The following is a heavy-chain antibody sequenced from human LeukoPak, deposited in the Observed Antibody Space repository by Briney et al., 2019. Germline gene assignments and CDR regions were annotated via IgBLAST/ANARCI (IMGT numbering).Heavy chain of an antibody. CDR1: GYTFTGYY. CDR2: IIPIFGTA. D-gene: IGHD1-26*01. J-gene: IGHJ4*02. CDR3: AGGPNDVLSGSYYYFDY. Sequence: GASVKVSCKASGYTFTGYYMHWVRQAPGQGLEWMGGIIPIFGTANYAQKFQGRVTITTDESTSTAYMELSSLRSEDTAVYYCAGGPNDVLSGSYYYFDYWGQGTRVTVSS. V-gene: IGHV1-69*05.